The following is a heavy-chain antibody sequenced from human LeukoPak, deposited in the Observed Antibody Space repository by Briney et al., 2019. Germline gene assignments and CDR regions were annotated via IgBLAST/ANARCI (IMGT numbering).Heavy chain of an antibody. J-gene: IGHJ4*02. V-gene: IGHV4-34*01. CDR1: LGSFSGYY. CDR3: ARFPDRFDY. CDR2: INHSGST. D-gene: IGHD1-14*01. Sequence: SETLSLTCAVYLGSFSGYYWSSIRQPPGRGLEWIGEINHSGSTNYNPSLKSRVTISVDTSKNQFSLKLSSVTAADTAMYYCARFPDRFDYWGEGTLVTVSS.